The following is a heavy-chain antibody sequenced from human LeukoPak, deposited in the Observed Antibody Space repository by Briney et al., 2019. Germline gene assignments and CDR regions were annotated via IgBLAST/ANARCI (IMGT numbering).Heavy chain of an antibody. J-gene: IGHJ4*02. CDR2: ISGSGGTT. CDR1: GYTFSSYA. CDR3: ATLKQGD. V-gene: IGHV3-23*01. D-gene: IGHD3-16*01. Sequence: PGVSLRLSCAPSGYTFSSYAVSWVRQAPGKGLEWLSSISGSGGTTYYAHSVKGRYTISRDNSMNTLYLQMNSLKPEDTAVYYCATLKQGDWGQGTLVTVSS.